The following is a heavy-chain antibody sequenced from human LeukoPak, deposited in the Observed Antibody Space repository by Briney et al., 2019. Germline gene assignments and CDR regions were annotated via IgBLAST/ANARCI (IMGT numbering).Heavy chain of an antibody. V-gene: IGHV3-7*01. Sequence: GGSLRLSCAASGFTFSRYWMSWVRQARGKGREWVANIKQDGREKEYVDSVKGRFNISIDNAKNSLYLQMNSLRAEDTAEYYCARYPTKYGGSNPDFDYWGQGTLVTFSS. CDR2: IKQDGREK. CDR1: GFTFSRYW. D-gene: IGHD4-23*01. J-gene: IGHJ4*02. CDR3: ARYPTKYGGSNPDFDY.